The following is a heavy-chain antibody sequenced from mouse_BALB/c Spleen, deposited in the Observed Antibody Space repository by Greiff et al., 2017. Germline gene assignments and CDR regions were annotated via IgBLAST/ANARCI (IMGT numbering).Heavy chain of an antibody. CDR2: IDPENGNT. CDR3: ARRRVRDYYGSSYYFDS. V-gene: IGHV14-1*02. CDR1: GFNIKDYY. Sequence: VQLQQSGAELVRPGALVKLSCKASGFNIKDYYMHWVKQRPEQGLEWIGWIDPENGNTIYDPKFQGKASITADTSSNTAYLQLSSLTSEDTAVYYCARRRVRDYYGSSYYFDSWGQGTTLTVSS. J-gene: IGHJ2*01. D-gene: IGHD1-1*01.